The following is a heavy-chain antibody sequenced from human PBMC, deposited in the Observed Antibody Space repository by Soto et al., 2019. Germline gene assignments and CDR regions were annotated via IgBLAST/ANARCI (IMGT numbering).Heavy chain of an antibody. D-gene: IGHD5-12*01. CDR1: GYTFTSYA. CDR3: ENGGGYSGYDLAEGGWFDP. Sequence: QVQLVQSGAEVKKPGASVKVSCKASGYTFTSYAMHWVRQAPGQRREWMGWINAGNGNTKYSQKFQGRVTITRDTSASTAYMELRSLRSEDTAVYYCENGGGYSGYDLAEGGWFDPWGQGTLVTVSS. CDR2: INAGNGNT. J-gene: IGHJ5*02. V-gene: IGHV1-3*01.